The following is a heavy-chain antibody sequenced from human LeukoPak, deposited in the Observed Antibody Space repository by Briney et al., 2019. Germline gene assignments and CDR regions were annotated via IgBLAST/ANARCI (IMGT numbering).Heavy chain of an antibody. J-gene: IGHJ1*01. CDR2: INWNGGST. CDR3: AKAPSDYGDYDEYFQH. V-gene: IGHV3-20*04. D-gene: IGHD4-17*01. CDR1: GFTFDDYG. Sequence: GGSLRLSCAASGFTFDDYGMSWVRQAPGKGLEWVSGINWNGGSTGYADSVKGRFTISRDNSKNTLYLQMNSLRAEDTAVYYCAKAPSDYGDYDEYFQHWGQGTLVTVSS.